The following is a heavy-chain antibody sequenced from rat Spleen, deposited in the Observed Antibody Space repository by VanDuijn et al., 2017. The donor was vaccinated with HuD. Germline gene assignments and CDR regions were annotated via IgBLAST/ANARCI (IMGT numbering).Heavy chain of an antibody. J-gene: IGHJ4*01. Sequence: EVQLVESGGGLVQPARSMKLSCAASGFTFSNYGMHWIRQAPTKGLEWVASICPSGGSTYYRDAVKGRFTILRDTAKSTLYLQMDSLRAEDTATYYCATYFGAAMGVMDAWGQGASVTVSS. CDR1: GFTFSNYG. CDR2: ICPSGGST. V-gene: IGHV5-19*01. D-gene: IGHD4-6*01. CDR3: ATYFGAAMGVMDA.